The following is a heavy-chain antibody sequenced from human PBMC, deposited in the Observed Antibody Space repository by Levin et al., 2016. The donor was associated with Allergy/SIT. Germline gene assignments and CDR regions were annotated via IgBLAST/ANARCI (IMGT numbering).Heavy chain of an antibody. J-gene: IGHJ3*02. CDR1: GGTFSSYA. Sequence: SVKVSCKASGGTFSSYAISWVRQAPGQGLEWMGGIIPIFGTANYAQKFQGRVTITADESTSTAYMELSSLRSEDTAVYYCAREHPGEWELREAFDIWGQGTMVTVSS. D-gene: IGHD1-26*01. CDR2: IIPIFGTA. V-gene: IGHV1-69*13. CDR3: AREHPGEWELREAFDI.